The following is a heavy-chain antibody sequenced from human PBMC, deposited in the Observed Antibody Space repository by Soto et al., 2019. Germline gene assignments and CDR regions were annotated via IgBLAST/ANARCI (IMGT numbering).Heavy chain of an antibody. CDR1: GFMFSGYA. CDR3: VKDLAASGWFDP. CDR2: VSNSGTST. D-gene: IGHD2-15*01. V-gene: IGHV3-23*01. Sequence: EVQLLESGGGLAQPGVSLTLSCAASGFMFSGYAMSWVRQAPGKGLEWVSAVSNSGTSTSYADSVKGRFTISRDNSKNTLYLQMSSLGAEDTALYYCVKDLAASGWFDPWGQGTRVIVSS. J-gene: IGHJ5*02.